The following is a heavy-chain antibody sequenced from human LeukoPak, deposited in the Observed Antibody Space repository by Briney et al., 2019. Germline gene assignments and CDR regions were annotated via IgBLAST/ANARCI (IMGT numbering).Heavy chain of an antibody. CDR2: MDPSGSQK. Sequence: GGSLRLSCAASGFTFNRSWINWVRQAPGKGLEWVANMDPSGSQKRYVDSAKGRFTISKDNPGTSLYLEMYSLRAEDTAIYYCAIWTSGNYWGQGTPVTVSS. V-gene: IGHV3-7*01. J-gene: IGHJ4*02. CDR1: GFTFNRSW. CDR3: AIWTSGNY. D-gene: IGHD1-1*01.